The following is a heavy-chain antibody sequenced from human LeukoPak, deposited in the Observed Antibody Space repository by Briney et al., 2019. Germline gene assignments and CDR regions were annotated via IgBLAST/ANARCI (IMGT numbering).Heavy chain of an antibody. D-gene: IGHD6-13*01. V-gene: IGHV3-74*01. CDR1: GFTFSSYW. CDR3: ASYSSSWSSMYYYYGMDV. Sequence: GGSLRLSCAASGFTFSSYWMHWVRHTPGKGLVWVSRIKGDGSYADSVKGRFTISRDNAKNTLYLQMNSLRAEDTAVYYCASYSSSWSSMYYYYGMDVWGQGTTVTVSS. J-gene: IGHJ6*02. CDR2: IKGDGS.